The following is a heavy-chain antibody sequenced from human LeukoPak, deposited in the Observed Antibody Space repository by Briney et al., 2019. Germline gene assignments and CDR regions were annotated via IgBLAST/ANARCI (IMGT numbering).Heavy chain of an antibody. CDR3: ARALPPWNNYYYYGLDV. D-gene: IGHD1-1*01. CDR2: IGSRAGTI. Sequence: GGSLRLSCAGSGFTFSDYYMSWIRQAPGKGLEWVSYIGSRAGTIFYADSVKGRFSISRDNAKESLYLQMNSLRAEDTAVYYCARALPPWNNYYYYGLDVWGQGTTVTVSS. J-gene: IGHJ6*02. CDR1: GFTFSDYY. V-gene: IGHV3-11*01.